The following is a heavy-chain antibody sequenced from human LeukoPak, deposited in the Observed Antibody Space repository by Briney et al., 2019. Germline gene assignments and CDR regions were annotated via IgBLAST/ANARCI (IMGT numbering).Heavy chain of an antibody. D-gene: IGHD3-10*01. CDR3: ARVPTYGLHDAFDI. CDR1: GGSFRGYY. CDR2: INHSGST. J-gene: IGHJ3*02. V-gene: IGHV4-34*01. Sequence: PSETLSLTCAVYGGSFRGYYWSWIRQPPGKGLEWIGEINHSGSTNYNPSLKSRVTISVDTSKNQFSLKLSSVTAADTAVYYCARVPTYGLHDAFDIWGQGTMVTVSS.